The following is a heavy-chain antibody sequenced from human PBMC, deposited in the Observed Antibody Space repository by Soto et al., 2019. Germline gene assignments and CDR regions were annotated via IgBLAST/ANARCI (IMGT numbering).Heavy chain of an antibody. CDR3: ARXGSGGSCYSCSDP. Sequence: GESLKISCKGSGSSFTSYWISWVRQLPGQGLVWMGRIDPSDSYTHYSPSFQGHVTISADKSISTAYLQWSSLKASDTAMYYCARXGSGGSCYSCSDPWGQGTLVTVS. V-gene: IGHV5-10-1*01. J-gene: IGHJ5*02. CDR1: GSSFTSYW. CDR2: IDPSDSYT. D-gene: IGHD2-15*01.